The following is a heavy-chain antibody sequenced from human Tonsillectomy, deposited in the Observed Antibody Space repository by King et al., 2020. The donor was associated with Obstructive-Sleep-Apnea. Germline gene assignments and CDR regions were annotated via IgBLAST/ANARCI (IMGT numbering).Heavy chain of an antibody. CDR1: GFTFSDYY. D-gene: IGHD6-13*01. V-gene: IGHV3-11*06. Sequence: VQLVESGGGLVKPGGSLRLSCAASGFTFSDYYMSWIRQAPGKGLEWVSYISSSSYKNYADSVKGRFTISRDNAKNSLYLQMNSLRAEDTAVYYCARTQSSSLDYWGQGTLVTVSS. J-gene: IGHJ4*02. CDR2: ISSSSYK. CDR3: ARTQSSSLDY.